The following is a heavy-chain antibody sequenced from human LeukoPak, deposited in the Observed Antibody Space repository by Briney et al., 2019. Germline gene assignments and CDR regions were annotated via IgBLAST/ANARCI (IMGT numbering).Heavy chain of an antibody. CDR3: ARDSNGSGIEDY. J-gene: IGHJ4*02. Sequence: PSETLSLTCTVSGGSISSYYWSWIRQPPGKGLEWIGYIYYSGSTNYNPSLKSRVTISVDTSKNQFSLKLSSVTAADTAVYYCARDSNGSGIEDYWGQGTLVTVSS. CDR1: GGSISSYY. D-gene: IGHD3-10*01. V-gene: IGHV4-59*01. CDR2: IYYSGST.